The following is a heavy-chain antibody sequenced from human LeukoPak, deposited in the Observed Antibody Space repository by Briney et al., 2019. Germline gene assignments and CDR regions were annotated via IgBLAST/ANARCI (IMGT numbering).Heavy chain of an antibody. V-gene: IGHV1-18*01. D-gene: IGHD3-10*01. CDR1: GYTFTSYD. Sequence: ASVKVSCKASGYTFTSYDFSWVRQAPGQGLEWMGWISTYNGNTNYAQKLQGRVIMTTDTSTNTAYMELRSLRSDDTAVYYCARGSGSGSYYENYYFDYWGQGTLVTVSS. J-gene: IGHJ4*02. CDR3: ARGSGSGSYYENYYFDY. CDR2: ISTYNGNT.